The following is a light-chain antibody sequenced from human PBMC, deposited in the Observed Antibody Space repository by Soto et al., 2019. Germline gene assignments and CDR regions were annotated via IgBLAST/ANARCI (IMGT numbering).Light chain of an antibody. CDR1: QSLLHSNGYNC. CDR2: LGS. J-gene: IGKJ2*01. V-gene: IGKV2-28*01. Sequence: DIVMTQSPLSLPVTPGEPASISCRSSQSLLHSNGYNCLDWYLQKPGQSPQLLIYLGSNRASGVPDRFSGSGSGTDFTLKISRVEAEDVGLYYCMQALQTPYTFGQGTKLEIQ. CDR3: MQALQTPYT.